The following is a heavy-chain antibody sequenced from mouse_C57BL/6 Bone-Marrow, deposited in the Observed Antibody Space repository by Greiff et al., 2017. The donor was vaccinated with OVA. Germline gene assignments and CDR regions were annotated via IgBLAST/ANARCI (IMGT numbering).Heavy chain of an antibody. Sequence: VKLQESGAELVRPGASVTLSCKASGYTFTDYEMHWVKQTPVHGLEWIGAIDPETGGTAYNQKFKGKAILTADKSSSTAYMELRSLTSEDSAVYYCTRRGLLWFAYWGQGTLVTVSA. CDR1: GYTFTDYE. D-gene: IGHD2-1*01. CDR3: TRRGLLWFAY. CDR2: IDPETGGT. V-gene: IGHV1-15*01. J-gene: IGHJ3*01.